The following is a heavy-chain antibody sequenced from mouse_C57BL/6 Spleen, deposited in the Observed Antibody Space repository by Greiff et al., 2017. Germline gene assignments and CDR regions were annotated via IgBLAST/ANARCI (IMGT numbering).Heavy chain of an antibody. D-gene: IGHD1-1*01. CDR2: IDPETGGT. Sequence: VKLQESGAELVRPGASVTLSCTASGYTFTDYDMHWVKQTPVHGLEWIGAIDPETGGTAYTPKFKGKAILTADTSSSTAYLQLSSLTSEDSAVYYCTRRGSYYLEDWGQGTTVTVAS. CDR3: TRRGSYYLED. V-gene: IGHV1-15*01. CDR1: GYTFTDYD. J-gene: IGHJ2*01.